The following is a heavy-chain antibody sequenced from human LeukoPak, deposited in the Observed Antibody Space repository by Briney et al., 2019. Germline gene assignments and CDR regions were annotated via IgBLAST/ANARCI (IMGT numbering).Heavy chain of an antibody. CDR2: IYYSGST. Sequence: PSETLSLTCTVSGGPISSYYWSWIRQPPGKGLEWIGYIYYSGSTNYNPSLKSRVTISVDTSKNQFSLKLSSVTAADTAVYYCARGYYYYGMDVWGQGTTVTVSS. CDR3: ARGYYYYGMDV. J-gene: IGHJ6*02. V-gene: IGHV4-59*01. CDR1: GGPISSYY.